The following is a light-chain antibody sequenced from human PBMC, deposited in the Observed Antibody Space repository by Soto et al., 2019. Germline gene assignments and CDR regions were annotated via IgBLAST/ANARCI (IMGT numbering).Light chain of an antibody. CDR1: PSVTNY. J-gene: IGKJ5*01. CDR3: QKYNDWPPIT. CDR2: GAS. V-gene: IGKV3-15*01. Sequence: EIVLTQSPATLSLSPGERATLSCRASPSVTNYLAWYQQKPGQAPRLLIYGASSRATVIPARFSGSGSGTEFTLTISRLQSEDFAVYYCQKYNDWPPITFGQGTRLEI.